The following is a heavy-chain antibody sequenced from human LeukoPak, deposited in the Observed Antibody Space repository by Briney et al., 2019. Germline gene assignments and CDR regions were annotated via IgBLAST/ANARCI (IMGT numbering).Heavy chain of an antibody. CDR2: IYHSGST. CDR3: ARGSIAARYYFDY. D-gene: IGHD6-6*01. J-gene: IGHJ4*02. V-gene: IGHV4-38-2*02. Sequence: SETLSLTCTVSGGSISSYYWSWIRQPPGKGLEWIGSIYHSGSTYYNPSLKSRVTISVDTSKNQFSLKLSSVTAADTAVYYCARGSIAARYYFDYWGQGTLVTVSS. CDR1: GGSISSYY.